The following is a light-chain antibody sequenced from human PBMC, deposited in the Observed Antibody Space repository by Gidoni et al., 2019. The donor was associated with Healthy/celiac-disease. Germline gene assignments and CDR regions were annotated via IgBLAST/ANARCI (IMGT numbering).Light chain of an antibody. J-gene: IGKJ3*01. V-gene: IGKV1-27*01. Sequence: DIQMTQSPSSLSASVGDRVTITCRASKGISNYLAWYKQKPVKVPKLLIYAASPLQYLVPSRFSGSASGTYITLTSSSLQPEYGVTYYGQNYNSAPFTFGPGTKVEIK. CDR1: KGISNY. CDR2: AAS. CDR3: QNYNSAPFT.